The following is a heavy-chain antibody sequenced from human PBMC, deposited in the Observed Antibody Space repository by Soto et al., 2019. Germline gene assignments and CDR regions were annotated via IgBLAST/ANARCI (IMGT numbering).Heavy chain of an antibody. CDR3: AGAEDEAAAGTFPLNY. CDR1: GGTFSSYA. V-gene: IGHV1-69*01. J-gene: IGHJ4*02. CDR2: IIPIFGTA. D-gene: IGHD6-13*01. Sequence: QVQLVQSGAEVKKTGSSVKVSCKASGGTFSSYAISWVRQSPGQGREWLGGIIPIFGTANYAQKFQGRVKITADESTSPAYMALSRLRSEETAVYYCAGAEDEAAAGTFPLNYLGQGTLVTVSS.